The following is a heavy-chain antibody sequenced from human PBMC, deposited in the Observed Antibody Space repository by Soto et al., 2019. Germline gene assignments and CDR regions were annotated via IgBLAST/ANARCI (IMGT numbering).Heavy chain of an antibody. CDR3: ALCIVGAIEGWFDP. CDR1: GYTFTSYG. V-gene: IGHV1-18*01. Sequence: GASVKVSCKASGYTFTSYGISWVRQAPGQGLEWMGWISAYNGNTNYAQKLQGRVTMTTDTSTSTAYMELRSLRSDDTAVYYCALCIVGAIEGWFDPWGQGTLVTVSS. J-gene: IGHJ5*02. CDR2: ISAYNGNT. D-gene: IGHD1-26*01.